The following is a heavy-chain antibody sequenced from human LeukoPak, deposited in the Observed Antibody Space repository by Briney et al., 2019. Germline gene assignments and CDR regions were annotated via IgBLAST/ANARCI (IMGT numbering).Heavy chain of an antibody. CDR3: ARDVVGSSNNGMDV. V-gene: IGHV3-30-3*01. Sequence: GGSLRLSCAASGFTFSDHHMDWVRQAPGKGLEWVAVISYDGSNKYYADSVKGRFTISRDNSKNTLYLQMNSLRAEDTAVYYCARDVVGSSNNGMDVWGQGTTVTVSS. CDR1: GFTFSDHH. D-gene: IGHD6-13*01. CDR2: ISYDGSNK. J-gene: IGHJ6*02.